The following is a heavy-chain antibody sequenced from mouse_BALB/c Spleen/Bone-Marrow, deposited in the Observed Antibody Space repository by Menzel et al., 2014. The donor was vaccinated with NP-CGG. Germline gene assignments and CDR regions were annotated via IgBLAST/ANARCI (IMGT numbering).Heavy chain of an antibody. J-gene: IGHJ3*01. CDR1: GFSLTSYG. Sequence: VKLEESGPGLVAPSQSLSITCTVSGFSLTSYGVHWGRQPPGKGLEWLGVIWAGGSTNYNSALMSRLSISKDNSKSQVFLKMNSLQTDDTAMYYCARDLYYDYDEGFAYWGQGTLVTVSA. D-gene: IGHD2-4*01. V-gene: IGHV2-9*02. CDR2: IWAGGST. CDR3: ARDLYYDYDEGFAY.